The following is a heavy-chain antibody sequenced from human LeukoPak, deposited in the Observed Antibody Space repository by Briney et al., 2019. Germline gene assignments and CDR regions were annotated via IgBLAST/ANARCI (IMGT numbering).Heavy chain of an antibody. CDR2: IKHDGSEN. D-gene: IGHD5-12*01. Sequence: GGSLRLSCAASGFTFSDYWMSWVRQAPGQGLEWVANIKHDGSENYYVDSVKGRFTISRDNARNSLYLQMNSLSAEDTAVYYCARDRYSGFETHFDYWGQGTLVTVSS. V-gene: IGHV3-7*01. J-gene: IGHJ4*02. CDR3: ARDRYSGFETHFDY. CDR1: GFTFSDYW.